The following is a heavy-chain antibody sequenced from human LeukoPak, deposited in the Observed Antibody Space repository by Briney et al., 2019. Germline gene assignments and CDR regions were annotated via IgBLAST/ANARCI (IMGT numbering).Heavy chain of an antibody. J-gene: IGHJ4*02. CDR2: IIPILGIA. Sequence: SVKVSCKASGYTFTGYYMHWVRQAPGQGLEWMGRIIPILGIANYAQKFQGRVTITADKSTSTAYMELSSLRSEDTAVYYCANDQWELLHGDYWGQGTLVTVSS. D-gene: IGHD1-26*01. CDR3: ANDQWELLHGDY. CDR1: GYTFTGYY. V-gene: IGHV1-69*02.